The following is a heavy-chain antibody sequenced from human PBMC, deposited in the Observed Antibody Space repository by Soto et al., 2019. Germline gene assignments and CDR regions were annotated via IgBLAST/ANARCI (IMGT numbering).Heavy chain of an antibody. CDR2: IWYDGSNK. D-gene: IGHD2-2*02. CDR3: ARDLGVGSVVVPAAIVYYYYEMDV. J-gene: IGHJ6*02. V-gene: IGHV3-33*01. CDR1: GFTFSSYG. Sequence: QVQLVESGGGVVQPGRSLRLSCAASGFTFSSYGMHWVRQAPGKGLEWVAVIWYDGSNKYYADSVKGRFTIPRDNSKNRLYLQMNSLRAEDTAVYYCARDLGVGSVVVPAAIVYYYYEMDVWCQGTTVTDSS.